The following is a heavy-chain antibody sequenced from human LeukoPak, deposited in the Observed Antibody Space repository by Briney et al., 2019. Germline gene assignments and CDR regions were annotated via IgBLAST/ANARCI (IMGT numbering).Heavy chain of an antibody. Sequence: SETLSLTCAVYGGSLSGYYWSWIRQPPGKGLEWIGEINHSGSTNYNPSLKSRVTISVDTSKNQFSLKLSSVTAADTAVYYCARGGYYYMDVWGKGTTVTVSS. CDR3: ARGGYYYMDV. J-gene: IGHJ6*03. V-gene: IGHV4-34*01. CDR1: GGSLSGYY. CDR2: INHSGST.